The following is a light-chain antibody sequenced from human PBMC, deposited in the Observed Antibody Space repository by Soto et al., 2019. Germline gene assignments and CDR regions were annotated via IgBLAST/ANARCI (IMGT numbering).Light chain of an antibody. CDR1: QSISTW. V-gene: IGKV1-5*03. Sequence: DIQMTQSPSTLSASVGDRVTITCRASQSISTWLAWYQQKPGKAPNLLIYRASNLQSGVPSRFSGSGSGTEFTLTISSLQPDDFATYYYQQYNDYPITFGGGTRMEIK. CDR2: RAS. CDR3: QQYNDYPIT. J-gene: IGKJ4*01.